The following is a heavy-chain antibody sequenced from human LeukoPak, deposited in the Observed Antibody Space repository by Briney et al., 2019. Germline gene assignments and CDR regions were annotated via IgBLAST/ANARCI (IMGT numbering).Heavy chain of an antibody. CDR2: ISSSGSTI. D-gene: IGHD1-26*01. CDR1: GFTFSSYE. V-gene: IGHV3-48*03. J-gene: IGHJ4*02. Sequence: GGFLRLSCAASGFTFSSYEMNWVRQAPGKGLEWVSYISSSGSTIYYADSVKGRFTISRDNAKNSLYLQMNSLRAEDTAVYYCARDLGIVGATTIDYWGQGTLVTVSS. CDR3: ARDLGIVGATTIDY.